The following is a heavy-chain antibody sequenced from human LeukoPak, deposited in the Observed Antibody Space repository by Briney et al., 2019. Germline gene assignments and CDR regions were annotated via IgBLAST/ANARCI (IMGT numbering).Heavy chain of an antibody. V-gene: IGHV4-59*01. D-gene: IGHD3-10*01. CDR1: GGSISSYY. Sequence: PSETLSLTCTVSGGSISSYYWSWIRQPPGKGLEWIGDIYYSGSTNYNPSLKSRVTISVDTSRNQFSLKLSSVTAADTAVYYCARLLWFGANVKTANDYWGQGTLVTVSS. CDR2: IYYSGST. CDR3: ARLLWFGANVKTANDY. J-gene: IGHJ4*02.